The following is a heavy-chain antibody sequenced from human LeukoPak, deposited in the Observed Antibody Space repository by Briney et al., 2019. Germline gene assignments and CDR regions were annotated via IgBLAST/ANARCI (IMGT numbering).Heavy chain of an antibody. CDR3: ARHPPGDYGIDY. CDR1: GGSISSYY. J-gene: IGHJ4*02. Sequence: SETLSLTCTVSGGSISSYYWSWIRQPPGKGLEWIGYIYYSGSTNYNPSLKSRVTISVDTSKNQFSLKLNSVTAADTAVYYCARHPPGDYGIDYWGQGTLVTVSS. D-gene: IGHD4-17*01. CDR2: IYYSGST. V-gene: IGHV4-59*08.